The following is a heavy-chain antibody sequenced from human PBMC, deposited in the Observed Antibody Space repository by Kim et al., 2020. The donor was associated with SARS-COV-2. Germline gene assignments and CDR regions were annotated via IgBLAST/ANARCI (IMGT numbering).Heavy chain of an antibody. Sequence: SETLSLTCAVYGGSFSGYYWSWIRQPPGKGLEWIGEINHSGSTNYNPSLKSRVTISEDTSKNQFSLKLSSVTAADTAVYYCARGRLPTIFGVVIFRYGMDVWGQGTTVTVSS. J-gene: IGHJ6*02. CDR3: ARGRLPTIFGVVIFRYGMDV. V-gene: IGHV4-34*01. CDR2: INHSGST. CDR1: GGSFSGYY. D-gene: IGHD3-3*01.